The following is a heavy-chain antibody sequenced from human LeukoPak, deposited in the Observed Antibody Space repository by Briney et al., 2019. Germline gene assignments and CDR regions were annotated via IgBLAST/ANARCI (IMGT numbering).Heavy chain of an antibody. CDR2: IYHSGST. CDR3: ASVVVPAAAFDI. V-gene: IGHV4-38-2*01. J-gene: IGHJ3*02. CDR1: GYSISSGYY. Sequence: SETLSLTCAVSGYSISSGYYWGWIRPPPGKGLEWIGSIYHSGSTYYNPSLKSRVTISVDTSKNQFSLKLSSVTAADTAVYYCASVVVPAAAFDIWGQGTMVTVSS. D-gene: IGHD2-2*01.